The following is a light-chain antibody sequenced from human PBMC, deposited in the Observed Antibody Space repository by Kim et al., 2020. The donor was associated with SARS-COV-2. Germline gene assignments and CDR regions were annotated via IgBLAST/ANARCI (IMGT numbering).Light chain of an antibody. V-gene: IGKV3-15*01. CDR1: QSVSSN. CDR2: GAS. J-gene: IGKJ3*01. CDR3: QQYSNWPFT. Sequence: EIVMTQSPATLSVSPGEGATLSCRASQSVSSNLAWYQQKPGQAPRLLIYGASTRATGIPARFSGSGSGTEFTLTINSLLSEDFAVYYCQQYSNWPFTFGPGTKVDIK.